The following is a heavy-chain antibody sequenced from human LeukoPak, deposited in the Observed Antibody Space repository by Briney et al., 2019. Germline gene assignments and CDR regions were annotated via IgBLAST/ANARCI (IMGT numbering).Heavy chain of an antibody. J-gene: IGHJ6*03. V-gene: IGHV3-48*03. D-gene: IGHD3-10*01. CDR1: GFTFSGYE. CDR3: AKDQFGTHYMDV. CDR2: ISSSGSTI. Sequence: GGSLRLSCAASGFTFSGYEMNWVRQAPGQGLEWVSYISSSGSTIYYADSVKGRFTISRDNAKNSLYLQMNSLRAEDTAVYYCAKDQFGTHYMDVWGKGTTVTISS.